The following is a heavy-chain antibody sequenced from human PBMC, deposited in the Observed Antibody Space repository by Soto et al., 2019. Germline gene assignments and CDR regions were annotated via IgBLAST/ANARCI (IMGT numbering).Heavy chain of an antibody. CDR1: GDSVSHYY. D-gene: IGHD1-26*01. CDR3: ARGSGWADFDF. J-gene: IGHJ4*02. V-gene: IGHV4-59*08. Sequence: SETLSLTCTVSGDSVSHYYWNWVRQSPGKGLEWIGYISNSESTNYNPSLKSRVTMSMDTSRNQFSLKLTSVTAADTALYYCARGSGWADFDFWGQGTLVTVSS. CDR2: ISNSEST.